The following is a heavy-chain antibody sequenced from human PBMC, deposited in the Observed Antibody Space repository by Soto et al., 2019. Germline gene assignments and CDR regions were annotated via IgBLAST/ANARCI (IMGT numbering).Heavy chain of an antibody. J-gene: IGHJ4*02. CDR2: IYYSETT. CDR3: ASYNWNDDGDY. Sequence: QVQLQESGPGLVKPSETLSLTCTVSGGSVSSGSYYWSWIRQPPGKGLEWIGYIYYSETTNYNPSLKSRVTISVDTSKNQFSLKLNSVTAADTAVYYCASYNWNDDGDYCGQGTLVTVSS. V-gene: IGHV4-61*01. D-gene: IGHD1-20*01. CDR1: GGSVSSGSYY.